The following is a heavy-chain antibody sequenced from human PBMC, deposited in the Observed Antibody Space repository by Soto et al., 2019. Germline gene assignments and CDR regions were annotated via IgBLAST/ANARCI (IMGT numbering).Heavy chain of an antibody. CDR1: GGTFSSYA. D-gene: IGHD1-7*01. CDR3: ARGGITGTTNWFDP. CDR2: IIPIFGTA. J-gene: IGHJ5*02. Sequence: QVQLVQSGAGVKKPGSSVKVSCKASGGTFSSYAISWVRQAPGQGLEWMGGIIPIFGTANYAQKFQGRVTINADESTSTADMGLSSLRSEDTAVYDCARGGITGTTNWFDPWGQGTLVTVSS. V-gene: IGHV1-69*01.